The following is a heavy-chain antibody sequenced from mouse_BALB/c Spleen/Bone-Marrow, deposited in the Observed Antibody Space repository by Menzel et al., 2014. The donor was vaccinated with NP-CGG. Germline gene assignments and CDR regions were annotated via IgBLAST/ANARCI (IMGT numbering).Heavy chain of an antibody. Sequence: QVQLQQPGAELVRPGASVKLSCKASGYTFTSYWIHWVKQRPGQGLEWIGENNPSNGRTNYSEKFKSKATLTVDKSSTTAYMQLSSLTSEDSAVYYCARYDGPAWFAYWGQGTLVTVSA. D-gene: IGHD2-3*01. CDR3: ARYDGPAWFAY. CDR1: GYTFTSYW. V-gene: IGHV1S81*02. J-gene: IGHJ3*01. CDR2: NNPSNGRT.